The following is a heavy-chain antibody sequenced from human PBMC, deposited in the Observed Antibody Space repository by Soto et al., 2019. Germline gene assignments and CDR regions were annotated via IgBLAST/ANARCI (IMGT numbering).Heavy chain of an antibody. D-gene: IGHD5-12*01. V-gene: IGHV3-23*01. CDR2: ISGSGGST. Sequence: CVCMRRSCAPAGFTFSSSAISCVRQAPWRWLEWISAISGSGGSTSYADSVKGRFTISRDNSKNTLYLQMNSLRAEDTAVYYCAKPPRYDSSWGQGTLVSVSS. CDR1: GFTFSSSA. J-gene: IGHJ5*02. CDR3: AKPPRYDSS.